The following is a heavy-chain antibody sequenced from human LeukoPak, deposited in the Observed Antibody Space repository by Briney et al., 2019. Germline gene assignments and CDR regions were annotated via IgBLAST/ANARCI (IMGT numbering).Heavy chain of an antibody. V-gene: IGHV1-69*13. Sequence: GASVNVSCKASGGTFSSYAISWVRQAPGQGLEWMGGIIPIFGTANYAQKFQGRVTTTADESTSTAYMELSSLRSEDTAVYYCARGYCSSTSCPRLNGDAFDIWGQGTMVTVSS. CDR2: IIPIFGTA. CDR3: ARGYCSSTSCPRLNGDAFDI. D-gene: IGHD2-2*01. J-gene: IGHJ3*02. CDR1: GGTFSSYA.